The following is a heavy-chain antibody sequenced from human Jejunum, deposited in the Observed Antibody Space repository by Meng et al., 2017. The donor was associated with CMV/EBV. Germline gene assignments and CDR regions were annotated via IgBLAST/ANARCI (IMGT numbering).Heavy chain of an antibody. CDR3: ARSYYDTVGYYFAH. CDR2: IYYSGST. D-gene: IGHD3-22*01. Sequence: GHSIPRGNYYWGWIRQTPGKGLEWIGNIYYSGSTYFNPSLQSRVTISINTSKNQFSLTLNSVTAADTAVYFCARSYYDTVGYYFAHWGQGTLVTVSS. J-gene: IGHJ4*02. CDR1: GHSIPRGNYY. V-gene: IGHV4-39*01.